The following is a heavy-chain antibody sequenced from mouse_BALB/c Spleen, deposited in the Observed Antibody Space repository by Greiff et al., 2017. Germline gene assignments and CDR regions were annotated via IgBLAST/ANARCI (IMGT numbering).Heavy chain of an antibody. D-gene: IGHD2-4*01. V-gene: IGHV7-3*02. CDR1: GFTFTDYY. J-gene: IGHJ1*01. CDR3: ARDGLRRDWYFDV. Sequence: EVKLMESGGGLVQPGGSLRLSCATSGFTFTDYYMSRVRQPPGKALEWLGFIRNKANGYTTEYSASVKGRFTISRDNSQSILYLQMNTLRAEDSATYYRARDGLRRDWYFDVWGAGTTVTVSS. CDR2: IRNKANGYTT.